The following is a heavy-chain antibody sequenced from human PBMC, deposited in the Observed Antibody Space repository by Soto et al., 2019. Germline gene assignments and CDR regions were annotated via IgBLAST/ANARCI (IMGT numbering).Heavy chain of an antibody. CDR2: IYYSGST. J-gene: IGHJ4*02. CDR1: GGSISSSSYY. Sequence: SETLSLTCTVSGGSISSSSYYWGWIRQPPGKGLEWIGSIYYSGSTYYNPSLKSRVTISVDTSKNQFSLKLSSVTAADTAVYYCARHIYGSGTYIDYWGQGTLVTVSS. D-gene: IGHD3-10*01. V-gene: IGHV4-39*01. CDR3: ARHIYGSGTYIDY.